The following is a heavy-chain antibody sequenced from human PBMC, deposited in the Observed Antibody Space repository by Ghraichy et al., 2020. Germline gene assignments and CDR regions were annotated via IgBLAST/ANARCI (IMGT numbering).Heavy chain of an antibody. CDR1: GFTFSSYG. V-gene: IGHV3-30*18. D-gene: IGHD2-21*02. Sequence: SLRLSCAASGFTFSSYGMHWVRQAPGKGLEWVAVISYDGSNKYYADSVKGRFTISRDNSKNTLYLQMNSLRAEDTAVYYCAKDGLSYCGGDCYPSRPDYWGQGTLVTVSS. CDR2: ISYDGSNK. J-gene: IGHJ4*02. CDR3: AKDGLSYCGGDCYPSRPDY.